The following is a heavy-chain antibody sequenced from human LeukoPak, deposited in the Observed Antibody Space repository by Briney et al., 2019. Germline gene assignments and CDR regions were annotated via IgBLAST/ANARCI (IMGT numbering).Heavy chain of an antibody. J-gene: IGHJ3*02. V-gene: IGHV1-69*06. CDR1: GGIFSSYT. CDR2: IIPIFDTA. Sequence: GSSAKVSCKASGGIFSSYTISWVRQAPGQGLECMGGIIPIFDTAIYAQKFQGTVTITADKSTSTAYMELSSLRSEDTAVYYCARDSAEQLADGFDIWGQGTMVTVSS. CDR3: ARDSAEQLADGFDI. D-gene: IGHD6-13*01.